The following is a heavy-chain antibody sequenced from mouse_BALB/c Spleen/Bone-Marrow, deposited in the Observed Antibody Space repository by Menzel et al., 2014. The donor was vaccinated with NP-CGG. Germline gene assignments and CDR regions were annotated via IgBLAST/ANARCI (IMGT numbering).Heavy chain of an antibody. V-gene: IGHV1-5*01. CDR2: XYPGNSDT. CDR3: TTLARNKFDY. D-gene: IGHD3-1*01. Sequence: VQLQQSGTVLARPGAAVKMSCKASGYTFSNYWMHWVKQRPGQGLEWIGTXYPGNSDTTYNQKFKGKATLTAVTSTSTAYIELSSLTNEDSAVYYCTTLARNKFDYWGQGTTLTVSS. CDR1: GYTFSNYW. J-gene: IGHJ2*01.